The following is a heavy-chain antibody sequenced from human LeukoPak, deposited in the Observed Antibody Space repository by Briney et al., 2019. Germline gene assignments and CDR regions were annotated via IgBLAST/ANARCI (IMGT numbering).Heavy chain of an antibody. CDR1: GGTFSSYA. J-gene: IGHJ5*02. D-gene: IGHD2-15*01. Sequence: SVKVSCKTSGGTFSSYAISWVRQAPGQELEWMGGSFPISGTAHYAQKFQGRVTITTDESTSTAYMELSSLRSADTVVYYCARGPFGIVVVAATETADRYNWCDPWGQGPLVTVSS. CDR2: SFPISGTA. CDR3: ARGPFGIVVVAATETADRYNWCDP. V-gene: IGHV1-69*05.